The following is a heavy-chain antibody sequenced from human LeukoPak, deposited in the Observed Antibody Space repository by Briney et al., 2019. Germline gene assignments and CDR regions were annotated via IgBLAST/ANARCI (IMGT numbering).Heavy chain of an antibody. CDR3: ARKISDYGDNAVLAY. CDR1: GYTFTSYY. D-gene: IGHD4-17*01. CDR2: INPNGGST. V-gene: IGHV1-46*01. Sequence: GASVKVSCKASGYTFTSYYMHWVRQAPGQGLEWMGIINPNGGSTSYAQKFQGRVTMTRDTSTSTVYMELSSLRSEDTAVYYCARKISDYGDNAVLAYWGQGTLVSVSS. J-gene: IGHJ4*02.